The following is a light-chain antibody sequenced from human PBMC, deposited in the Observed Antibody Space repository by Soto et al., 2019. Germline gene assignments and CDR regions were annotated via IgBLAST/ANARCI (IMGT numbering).Light chain of an antibody. J-gene: IGLJ1*01. V-gene: IGLV2-14*03. CDR1: SSDVARYNY. CDR2: DVS. CDR3: GSYTSGNTLEV. Sequence: QSVLTQPASVSASPGQSITISCTGTSSDVARYNYVSWYQQHPGKAPKLMIYDVSNRPSGVSNRFSGSKSGNTASLTISGLQAEDEADYYCGSYTSGNTLEVFATGPRSPS.